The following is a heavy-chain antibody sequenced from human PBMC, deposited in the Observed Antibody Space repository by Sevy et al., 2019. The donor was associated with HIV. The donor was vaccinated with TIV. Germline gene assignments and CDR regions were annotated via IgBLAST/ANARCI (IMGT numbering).Heavy chain of an antibody. CDR1: GFTFGDHT. Sequence: GGSLRLSCAASGFTFGDHTMHWVRQAPGKGLEWVSLISWDGGSAQYADSVRGRFTISRDNSKNSLHLQMNSLTTEDTAVYYCARAMSLGTCFLDYWGQGTLVTVSS. D-gene: IGHD7-27*01. CDR3: ARAMSLGTCFLDY. J-gene: IGHJ4*02. CDR2: ISWDGGSA. V-gene: IGHV3-43*01.